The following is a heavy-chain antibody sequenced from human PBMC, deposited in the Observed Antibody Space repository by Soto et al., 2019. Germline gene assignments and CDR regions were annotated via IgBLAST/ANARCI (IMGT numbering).Heavy chain of an antibody. CDR3: AGDTPHGYDFWSGYYRSYFDY. CDR1: GGSFSGYY. V-gene: IGHV4-34*01. D-gene: IGHD3-3*01. J-gene: IGHJ4*02. CDR2: INHSGST. Sequence: PSETLSLTCAVYGGSFSGYYWSWIRQPPGKGLEWIGEINHSGSTNYNPSLKSRVTISVDTSKNQFSLKLSSVTAADTAVYYCAGDTPHGYDFWSGYYRSYFDYWGQGTLVTVSS.